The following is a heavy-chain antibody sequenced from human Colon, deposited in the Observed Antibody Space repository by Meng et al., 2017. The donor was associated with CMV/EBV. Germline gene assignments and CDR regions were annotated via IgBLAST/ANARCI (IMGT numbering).Heavy chain of an antibody. CDR1: GLPFNNCA. J-gene: IGHJ4*02. D-gene: IGHD2-15*01. V-gene: IGHV3-21*01. Sequence: SGVASGLPFNNCAMHWVRQAPAKGLEWVASIRSRGTYIHYADSVKGRFTISRDNAKTSVYLQMDNLTGEDTAIYFCARVGSSGGLDYWGQGTLVTVSS. CDR3: ARVGSSGGLDY. CDR2: IRSRGTYI.